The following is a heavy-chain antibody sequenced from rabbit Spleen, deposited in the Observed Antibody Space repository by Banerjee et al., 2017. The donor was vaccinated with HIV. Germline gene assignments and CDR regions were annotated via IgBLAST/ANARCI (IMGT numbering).Heavy chain of an antibody. CDR1: GLDFSSSDW. J-gene: IGHJ4*01. V-gene: IGHV1S40*01. D-gene: IGHD1-1*01. CDR2: IDPIFGIT. Sequence: QSLEESGGDLVKPGASLTLTCTASGLDFSSSDWIYWVRQAPGKGLEWIGYIDPIFGITYFANWVKGRFTISKTSSTTVTLQMTSLTAADTATYFCARDPYGISGSPQYFGLWGPGTLVTVS. CDR3: ARDPYGISGSPQYFGL.